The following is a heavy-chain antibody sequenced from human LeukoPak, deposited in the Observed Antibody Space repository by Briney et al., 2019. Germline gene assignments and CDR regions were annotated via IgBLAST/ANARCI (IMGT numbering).Heavy chain of an antibody. J-gene: IGHJ6*02. V-gene: IGHV1-2*02. Sequence: GASVKVSCKASGYTFTGYYMHWVRQAPGQGLEWMGWINPNSGGTNYAQKFQGRVTMTRDTSISTAYMELSSMRSEDTAVYYCAKIDVDTAPGMDVWGQGTTVTVSS. CDR1: GYTFTGYY. CDR2: INPNSGGT. CDR3: AKIDVDTAPGMDV. D-gene: IGHD5-18*01.